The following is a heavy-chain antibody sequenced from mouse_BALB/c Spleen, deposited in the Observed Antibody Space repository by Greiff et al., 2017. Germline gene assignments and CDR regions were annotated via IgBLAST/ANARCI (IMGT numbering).Heavy chain of an antibody. CDR3: ARSGDYDEGGFAY. CDR1: GFNIKDTY. V-gene: IGHV14-3*02. CDR2: IDPANGNT. J-gene: IGHJ3*01. Sequence: EVQLQQSGAELVKPGASVKLSCTASGFNIKDTYMHWVKQRPEQGLEWIGRIDPANGNTKYDPKFQGKATITADTSSNTAYLQLSSLTSEDTAVYYCARSGDYDEGGFAYWGQGTLVTVSA. D-gene: IGHD2-4*01.